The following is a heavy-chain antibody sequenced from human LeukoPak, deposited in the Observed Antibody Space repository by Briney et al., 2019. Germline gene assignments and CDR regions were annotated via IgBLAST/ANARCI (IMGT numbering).Heavy chain of an antibody. J-gene: IGHJ4*02. Sequence: SETLSLTCTVSGGSISSYYWSWSRQPPGKGLEWIGYIYYSGSTNYNPSLKSRVTISVDTSKNQFSLKLSSVTAADTAVYYCARGYSAAGRFNYWGQGTLVTVSS. D-gene: IGHD6-13*01. CDR2: IYYSGST. CDR1: GGSISSYY. V-gene: IGHV4-59*01. CDR3: ARGYSAAGRFNY.